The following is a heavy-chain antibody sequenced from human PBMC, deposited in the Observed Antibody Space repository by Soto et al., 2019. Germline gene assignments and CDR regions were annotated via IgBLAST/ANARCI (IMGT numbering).Heavy chain of an antibody. J-gene: IGHJ6*03. Sequence: SETLSLTCTVSGGSISSYYWSWIRQPPGKGLEWIGYIYYSGSTNYNPSLKSRVTISVDTSKNQFSLKLSSVTAADTAVYYCAHTIVATISRRIVYYYMDVWGKGTTVTVSS. CDR3: AHTIVATISRRIVYYYMDV. CDR1: GGSISSYY. D-gene: IGHD5-12*01. CDR2: IYYSGST. V-gene: IGHV4-59*08.